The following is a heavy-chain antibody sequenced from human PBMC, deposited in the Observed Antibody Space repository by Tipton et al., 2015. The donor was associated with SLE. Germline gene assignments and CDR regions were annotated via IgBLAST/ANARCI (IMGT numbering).Heavy chain of an antibody. CDR3: ARDRGRFGDYFDY. D-gene: IGHD1-26*01. CDR1: GFTFSSYA. V-gene: IGHV3-23*03. J-gene: IGHJ4*02. Sequence: SLRLSCAASGFTFSSYAMSWVRQAPGKGLEWVSVIYSGGSTYYADSVKGRFTISRDNAKNSLYLQMNSLRAGDTAVYYCARDRGRFGDYFDYWGQGTLVTVSS. CDR2: IYSGGST.